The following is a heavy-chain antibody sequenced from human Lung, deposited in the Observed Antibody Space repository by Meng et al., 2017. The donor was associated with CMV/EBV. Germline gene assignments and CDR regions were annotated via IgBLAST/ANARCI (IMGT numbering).Heavy chain of an antibody. Sequence: QVDRVQLGAEMKKPGASVKVSCTTSGFTFSDNYIPGVRQAPGQGLEWMGWVNSNNDATKYARKFQGRVSMTRDTSSSTAHMELRRLMSDDTAVYYCVRSSGWSRFDYWGQGTLVTVSS. D-gene: IGHD6-19*01. J-gene: IGHJ4*02. V-gene: IGHV1-2*02. CDR2: VNSNNDAT. CDR1: GFTFSDNY. CDR3: VRSSGWSRFDY.